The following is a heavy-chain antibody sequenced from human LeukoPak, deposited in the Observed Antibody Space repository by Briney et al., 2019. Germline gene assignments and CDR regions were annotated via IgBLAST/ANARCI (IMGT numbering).Heavy chain of an antibody. Sequence: QTGGSLRLSCAASGFTFSSYAMHWVRQAPGKGLEWVAVISYDGSNKYYADSVKGRFTISRDNSKNTLHLQMNSLRAEDTAVYYCAREGGSRGNYDFWSGPYYFDYWGQGTLVTVSS. CDR3: AREGGSRGNYDFWSGPYYFDY. CDR2: ISYDGSNK. J-gene: IGHJ4*02. V-gene: IGHV3-30-3*01. D-gene: IGHD3-3*01. CDR1: GFTFSSYA.